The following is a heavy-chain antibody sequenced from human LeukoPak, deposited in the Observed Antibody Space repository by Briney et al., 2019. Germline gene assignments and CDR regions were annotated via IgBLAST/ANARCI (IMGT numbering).Heavy chain of an antibody. Sequence: GGSLRLSCAASGFTFSSYWMSWVRQAPGKGLEWVANIKQDGSEKYYVDSVKGRFTISRDNAKDSLYLQMNSLRAEDTAVYYCARALVVPAAGAFDIWGQGTMVTISS. J-gene: IGHJ3*02. D-gene: IGHD2-2*01. CDR1: GFTFSSYW. CDR2: IKQDGSEK. CDR3: ARALVVPAAGAFDI. V-gene: IGHV3-7*01.